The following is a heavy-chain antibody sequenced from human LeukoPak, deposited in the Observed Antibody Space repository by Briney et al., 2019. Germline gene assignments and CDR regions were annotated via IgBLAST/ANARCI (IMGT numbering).Heavy chain of an antibody. CDR1: GFTFGDYA. J-gene: IGHJ6*02. D-gene: IGHD6-19*01. CDR3: TRDHSSGFFSLYYYSMDV. CDR2: IRSKAYGGTT. V-gene: IGHV3-49*04. Sequence: GGSLRLSCTASGFTFGDYAMSWVRQAPGKGLEWVGFIRSKAYGGTTEYAASVKGRFTISRDDSKSIAYLQMNSLKTEDTAVYYCTRDHSSGFFSLYYYSMDVWGQGTTVTVSS.